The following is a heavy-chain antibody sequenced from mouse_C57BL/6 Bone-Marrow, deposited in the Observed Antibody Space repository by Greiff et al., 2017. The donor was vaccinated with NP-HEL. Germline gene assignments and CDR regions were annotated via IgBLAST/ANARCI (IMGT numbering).Heavy chain of an antibody. V-gene: IGHV1-18*01. CDR2: INPNNGGT. J-gene: IGHJ4*01. CDR3: ARDYGSSPYYAMDD. Sequence: EVQLQQSGPELVKPGASVKIPCKASGYTFTDYNMDWVKQSHGKSLEWIGDINPNNGGTIYNQKFKGKATLPVDKSYSTAYMELRSLTSEDTAVYYCARDYGSSPYYAMDDWGQGTSVTVSS. D-gene: IGHD1-1*01. CDR1: GYTFTDYN.